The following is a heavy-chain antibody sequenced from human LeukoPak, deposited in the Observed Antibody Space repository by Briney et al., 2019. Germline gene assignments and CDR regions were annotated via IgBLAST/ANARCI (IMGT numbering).Heavy chain of an antibody. D-gene: IGHD2-2*01. CDR1: GGSFSGYY. J-gene: IGHJ5*02. CDR3: ARGVGVVVPAAMSWFDP. Sequence: SEALSLTCAVYGGSFSGYYWSWIRQPPGKGLEWIGEINHSGSTNYNPSLKSRVTISVDTSKNQFSLKLSSVTAADTAVYYCARGVGVVVPAAMSWFDPWGQGTLVTVSS. CDR2: INHSGST. V-gene: IGHV4-34*01.